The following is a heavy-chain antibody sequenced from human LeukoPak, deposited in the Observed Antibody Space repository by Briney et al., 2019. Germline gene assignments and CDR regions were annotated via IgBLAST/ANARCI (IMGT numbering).Heavy chain of an antibody. D-gene: IGHD1-1*01. Sequence: GGSLRLSCAASGFTFSSNALHWVRQAPGRGLEWVAVISYDGSNKYYADSVKGRFTISRDDSKNTLYLQMNFLKSEDTAVYYCARWGGTRQYYFDYWGQGTLVTVSS. V-gene: IGHV3-30*04. CDR1: GFTFSSNA. CDR2: ISYDGSNK. J-gene: IGHJ4*02. CDR3: ARWGGTRQYYFDY.